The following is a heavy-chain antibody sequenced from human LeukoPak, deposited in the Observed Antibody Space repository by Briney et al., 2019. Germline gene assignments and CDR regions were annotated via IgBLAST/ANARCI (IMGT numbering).Heavy chain of an antibody. CDR1: GYTFTSYG. Sequence: ASVRVSCKASGYTFTSYGISWVRQAPGQGLEWMGWISAYNGNTNYAQKLQGRVTMTTDTSTSTAYMELRSLRPDDTAVYYCARVTNPYYDFWSGYYRDWFDPWGQGTLVTVSS. J-gene: IGHJ5*02. V-gene: IGHV1-18*01. D-gene: IGHD3-3*01. CDR2: ISAYNGNT. CDR3: ARVTNPYYDFWSGYYRDWFDP.